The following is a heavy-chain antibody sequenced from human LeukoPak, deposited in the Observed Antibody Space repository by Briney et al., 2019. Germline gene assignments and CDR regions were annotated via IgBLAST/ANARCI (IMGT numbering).Heavy chain of an antibody. CDR2: INPNSGGT. D-gene: IGHD6-13*01. V-gene: IGHV1-2*02. CDR3: ARDSSSWYGGWFDP. CDR1: GYTFTGYY. J-gene: IGHJ5*02. Sequence: ASVKVSFKASGYTFTGYYMHWVRQAPGQGLEWMGWINPNSGGTNYAQKFQGRVTMTRDTSISTAYMELSRLRSDDTAVYYCARDSSSWYGGWFDPWGQGTLVTVSS.